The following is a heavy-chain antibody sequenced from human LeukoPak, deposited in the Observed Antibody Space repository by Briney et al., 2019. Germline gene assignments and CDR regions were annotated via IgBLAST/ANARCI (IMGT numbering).Heavy chain of an antibody. V-gene: IGHV4-59*12. CDR1: GGSISSYY. CDR2: IYYSGST. CDR3: AMYYDSSGYVLDAFDI. J-gene: IGHJ3*02. D-gene: IGHD3-22*01. Sequence: SETLSLTCTVSGGSISSYYWSWIRQPPGKGLEWIGYIYYSGSTNYNPSLKSRVTISVDTSKNQFSLKLSSVTAADTAVYYCAMYYDSSGYVLDAFDIWGQGTMVTVSS.